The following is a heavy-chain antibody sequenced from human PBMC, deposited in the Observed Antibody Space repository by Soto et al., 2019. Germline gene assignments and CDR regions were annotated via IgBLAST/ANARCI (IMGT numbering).Heavy chain of an antibody. CDR3: ARDPGYSSGWSFDY. V-gene: IGHV3-49*03. CDR2: IRSKAYGGTT. CDR1: GFTFGDYA. J-gene: IGHJ4*02. Sequence: PGGSLRLSCTASGFTFGDYAMSWFRQAPGKGLEWVGFIRSKAYGGTTEYAASVKGRFTISRDDSKSIAYLQMNSLKTEDTAVYYCARDPGYSSGWSFDYWGQGTLVTVSS. D-gene: IGHD6-19*01.